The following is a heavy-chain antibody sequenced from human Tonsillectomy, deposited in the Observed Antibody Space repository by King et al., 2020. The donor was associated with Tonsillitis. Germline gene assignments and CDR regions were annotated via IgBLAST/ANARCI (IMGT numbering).Heavy chain of an antibody. V-gene: IGHV4-4*02. Sequence: VQLQESGPGLVKPSGTLSLTCAVSGGSISSSNWWSWVRQPPGKGLEWIGEIYHSGSTNYNPYLKSRVTISVDKSKNQFPLTLSSVTAADPAVYYCPRDGYCSVGSCYELDYWGQGTLVTVSS. CDR1: GGSISSSNW. CDR2: IYHSGST. CDR3: PRDGYCSVGSCYELDY. J-gene: IGHJ4*02. D-gene: IGHD2-15*01.